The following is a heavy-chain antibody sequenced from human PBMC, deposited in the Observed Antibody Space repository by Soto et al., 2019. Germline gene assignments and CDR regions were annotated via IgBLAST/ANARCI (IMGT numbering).Heavy chain of an antibody. CDR2: ITGSGSTT. J-gene: IGHJ5*01. CDR1: EFTFSSNA. Sequence: VQLLESGGGLVQPGGSLRLSCAASEFTFSSNAMHWVRQAPGKGLEWVSGITGSGSTTFYADSVKGRFTISRDNSKNTLYLHMNSLRAEDTAIYYCAKDFTAYLSSWFHFWGQGTLVTVSS. CDR3: AKDFTAYLSSWFHF. V-gene: IGHV3-23*01. D-gene: IGHD6-13*01.